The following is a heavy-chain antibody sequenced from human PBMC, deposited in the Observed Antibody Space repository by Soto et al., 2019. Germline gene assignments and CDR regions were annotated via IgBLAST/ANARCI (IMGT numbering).Heavy chain of an antibody. J-gene: IGHJ6*02. D-gene: IGHD6-13*01. CDR2: INPSGGST. V-gene: IGHV1-46*01. CDR1: GYSFTSYY. Sequence: GASAKLTSEECGYSFTSYYMHWVRQSPRQGLEWLGIINPSGGSTSYAQKFQGRVTMTRDTSTSTVYMELSSLRSEDTAVYYCARDLQPVSRSIIAAAGTDGMDVWGQGTTVTVS. CDR3: ARDLQPVSRSIIAAAGTDGMDV.